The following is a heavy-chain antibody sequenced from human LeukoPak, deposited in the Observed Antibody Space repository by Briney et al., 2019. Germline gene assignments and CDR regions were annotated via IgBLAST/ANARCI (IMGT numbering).Heavy chain of an antibody. V-gene: IGHV3-30*04. Sequence: PGGSLRLSCAASGFTFSSYAMHWVRQAPGEGLEWVAVISYDGSNKYYADSVKGRFTISRDNSENTLYLQMNSLRAEDTAVYYCAREVYYYDSSGYYFDYWGQGTLVTVSS. CDR1: GFTFSSYA. J-gene: IGHJ4*02. CDR2: ISYDGSNK. CDR3: AREVYYYDSSGYYFDY. D-gene: IGHD3-22*01.